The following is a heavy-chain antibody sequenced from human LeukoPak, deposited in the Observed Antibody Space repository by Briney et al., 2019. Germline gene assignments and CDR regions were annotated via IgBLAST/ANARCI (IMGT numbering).Heavy chain of an antibody. CDR3: ASAHDGSGEVGAFHY. CDR2: ISSSGIYT. J-gene: IGHJ4*02. V-gene: IGHV3-11*06. D-gene: IGHD1-26*01. Sequence: PGGSLRLSCAASGFSFSDYYMTWIRQAPGKGLEWVSYISSSGIYTNYADSVKGRFTISRDNAKNSLYLQMNSLRAEDTAVYYCASAHDGSGEVGAFHYWGQGTLVTVSS. CDR1: GFSFSDYY.